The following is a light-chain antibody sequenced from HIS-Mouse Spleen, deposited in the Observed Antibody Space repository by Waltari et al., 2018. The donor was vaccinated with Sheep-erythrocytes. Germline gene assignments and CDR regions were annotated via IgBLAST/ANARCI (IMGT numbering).Light chain of an antibody. Sequence: DIQMTQSPSSLSASVGDRVTITCRASHVLSNYLAWYQQKPGKVPKLLSYAASTLQSGVPSRFSGSGSGTDFTLTISSLQPEDVATYYCQKYNSAPLTFGGGTKVEIK. V-gene: IGKV1-27*01. CDR1: HVLSNY. CDR2: AAS. J-gene: IGKJ4*01. CDR3: QKYNSAPLT.